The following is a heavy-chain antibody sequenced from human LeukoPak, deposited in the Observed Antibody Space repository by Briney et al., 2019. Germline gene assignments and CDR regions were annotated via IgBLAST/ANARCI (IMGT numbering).Heavy chain of an antibody. CDR2: IWYDGSNK. D-gene: IGHD3-10*01. CDR1: GFTFSSYG. Sequence: GGSLRLSCAASGFTFSSYGMHWVRQAPGKGLEWVAVIWYDGSNKYYADSVKGRFTISRDNSKNTLYLQMNSLRAEDTAVYYCARDSYYYGSGSYLGRNWFEPWGQGTLVTVSS. V-gene: IGHV3-33*01. J-gene: IGHJ5*02. CDR3: ARDSYYYGSGSYLGRNWFEP.